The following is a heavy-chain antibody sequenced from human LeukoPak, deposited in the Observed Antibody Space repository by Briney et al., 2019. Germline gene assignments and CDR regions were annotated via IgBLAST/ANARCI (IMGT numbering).Heavy chain of an antibody. CDR1: GFRFSSYW. Sequence: GASLRLSCAASGFRFSSYWMTWVRQAPGKGLEWVANIKQDGTDKYYVESVRVRFTISRDNVERSVYLQMNRLTAEDTAVYYCVREWLFWGQGTLVTVSS. J-gene: IGHJ4*02. CDR3: VREWLF. D-gene: IGHD3-22*01. V-gene: IGHV3-7*01. CDR2: IKQDGTDK.